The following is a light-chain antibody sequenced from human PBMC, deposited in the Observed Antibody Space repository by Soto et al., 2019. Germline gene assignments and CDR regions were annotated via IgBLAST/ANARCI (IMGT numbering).Light chain of an antibody. V-gene: IGLV2-14*01. J-gene: IGLJ1*01. CDR3: SSYTSSSTLV. Sequence: QSALTQPASVSGSPGQSITISCTGTSSDVGGYNYVSWYQQHPGKAPKLMIYEVSNLPSGVSNRFPGSKSGNTATLTISGLKAEDEGDYYCSSYTSSSTLVFGTGTTLNVL. CDR1: SSDVGGYNY. CDR2: EVS.